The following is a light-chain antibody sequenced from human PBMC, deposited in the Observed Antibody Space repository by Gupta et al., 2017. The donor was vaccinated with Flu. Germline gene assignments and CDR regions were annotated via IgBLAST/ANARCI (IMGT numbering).Light chain of an antibody. CDR2: AAS. CDR3: HQYGNAPAYT. V-gene: IGKV3-20*01. Sequence: ATLSCRASQRVTSYYLAWYQQKPGQAPRLLIYAASTRAAGIPDRFSGSGSGTDFTLTISRLEPEDSAVYYCHQYGNAPAYTFGQGTKLEI. CDR1: QRVTSYY. J-gene: IGKJ2*01.